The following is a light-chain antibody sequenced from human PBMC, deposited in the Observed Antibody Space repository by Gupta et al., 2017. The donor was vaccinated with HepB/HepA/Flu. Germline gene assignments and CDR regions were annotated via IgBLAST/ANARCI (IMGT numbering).Light chain of an antibody. Sequence: QSALTQPASGSGSPGQSIPISCTGTSSDVGGYDYVSWYQQHPGKAPNLMIYGVSYRPSGVSNRFSGSKSGNTASLTIYGLQAEDEYDYYCSSYTSSSTLLFGGGTKLTVL. V-gene: IGLV2-14*03. J-gene: IGLJ2*01. CDR1: SSDVGGYDY. CDR3: SSYTSSSTLL. CDR2: GVS.